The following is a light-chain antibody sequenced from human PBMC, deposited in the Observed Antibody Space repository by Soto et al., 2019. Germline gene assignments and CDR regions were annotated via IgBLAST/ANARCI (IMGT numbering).Light chain of an antibody. Sequence: QPALTQPPSAYGTPVQRVTISCSGSSSNIGGNTVHWYQQLPGTAPEVLIYTNDKRPSGVPDRFSGSKSGTSASLAISGLQSDDEADYYCAAWDDSLKGHVFGTGTKVTVL. CDR2: TND. J-gene: IGLJ1*01. CDR3: AAWDDSLKGHV. CDR1: SSNIGGNT. V-gene: IGLV1-44*01.